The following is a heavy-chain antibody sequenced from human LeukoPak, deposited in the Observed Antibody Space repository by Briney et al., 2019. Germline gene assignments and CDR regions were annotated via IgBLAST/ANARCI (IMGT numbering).Heavy chain of an antibody. J-gene: IGHJ4*02. CDR3: ARDSRRRIVATIRSLDY. CDR1: GFTFSSYT. D-gene: IGHD5-12*01. CDR2: IGGSGGST. Sequence: GGSLRLSCAASGFTFSSYTMNWVRQAPGKGLEWVSAIGGSGGSTYYADSVKGRFTISRDNSMNTLYLQMNSLRAEDTAVYYCARDSRRRIVATIRSLDYWGQGTLVTVSS. V-gene: IGHV3-23*01.